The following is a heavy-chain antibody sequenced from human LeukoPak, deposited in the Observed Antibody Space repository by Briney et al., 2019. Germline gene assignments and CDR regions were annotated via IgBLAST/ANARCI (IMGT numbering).Heavy chain of an antibody. Sequence: VASVKVSSKSSGYTFSNYGISWVRQAPGQGLEWMGWISTNSGHKAQKFQDRVTMTTDTSTTTSYMELRSLRSDDTAVYYCARDFFQSGGSWYDCFDPWGQGTLVTVSS. V-gene: IGHV1-18*01. CDR1: GYTFSNYG. CDR3: ARDFFQSGGSWYDCFDP. J-gene: IGHJ5*02. D-gene: IGHD2-15*01. CDR2: ISTNSGH.